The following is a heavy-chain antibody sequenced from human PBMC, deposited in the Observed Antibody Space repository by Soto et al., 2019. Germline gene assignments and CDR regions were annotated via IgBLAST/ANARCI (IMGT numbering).Heavy chain of an antibody. CDR3: ARDFAIAVASPFDP. CDR2: ISAYNGNT. J-gene: IGHJ5*02. Sequence: ASVKVSCKVSGYTLTELSMHWVRQAPGKGLEWMGWISAYNGNTNYAQKLQGRVTMTTDTSTSTAYMELRSLRSDDTAVYYCARDFAIAVASPFDPWGQGTLVTVSS. D-gene: IGHD6-19*01. V-gene: IGHV1-18*01. CDR1: GYTLTELS.